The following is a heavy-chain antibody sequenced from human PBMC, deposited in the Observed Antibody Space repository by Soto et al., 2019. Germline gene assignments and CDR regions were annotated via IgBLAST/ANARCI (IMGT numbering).Heavy chain of an antibody. CDR3: AREGAYYYDSSGYDPGGMDV. CDR2: INPNSGGT. CDR1: GYTFTGYY. V-gene: IGHV1-2*04. J-gene: IGHJ6*02. D-gene: IGHD3-22*01. Sequence: ASVKVSCKASGYTFTGYYMHWVRQAPGQGLEWMGWINPNSGGTNYAQKFQGWVTMTRDTSISTAYMELSRLRSDDTAVYYCAREGAYYYDSSGYDPGGMDVWGQGTTVTSP.